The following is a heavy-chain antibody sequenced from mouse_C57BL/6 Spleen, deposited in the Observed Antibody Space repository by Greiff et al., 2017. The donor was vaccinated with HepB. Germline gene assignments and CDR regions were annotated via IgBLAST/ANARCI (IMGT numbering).Heavy chain of an antibody. V-gene: IGHV1-50*01. CDR3: ALGRKAFDY. D-gene: IGHD4-1*01. J-gene: IGHJ2*01. CDR2: IDPSDSYT. Sequence: VQLQQSGAELVKPGASVKLSCKASGYTFTSYWMQWVKQRPGQGLEWIGEIDPSDSYTNYNQKFKGKATLTVDTSSSTAYMQLSSLTSEDSAVYYCALGRKAFDYWGQGTTLTVSS. CDR1: GYTFTSYW.